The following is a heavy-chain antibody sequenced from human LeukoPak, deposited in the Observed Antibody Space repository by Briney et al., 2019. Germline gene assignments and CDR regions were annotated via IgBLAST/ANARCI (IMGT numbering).Heavy chain of an antibody. CDR2: ISLSSSSI. Sequence: GGSLRLSCAASGFTFSNYNMNWVRQAPGKGLEWVSYISLSSSSIYYADSVKGRFTISRDNAKNSLYLQMNSLRVEDTAVYYCARFPSMWQMPHFDYWGQGTLVTVSS. D-gene: IGHD2-2*01. CDR1: GFTFSNYN. V-gene: IGHV3-48*01. J-gene: IGHJ4*02. CDR3: ARFPSMWQMPHFDY.